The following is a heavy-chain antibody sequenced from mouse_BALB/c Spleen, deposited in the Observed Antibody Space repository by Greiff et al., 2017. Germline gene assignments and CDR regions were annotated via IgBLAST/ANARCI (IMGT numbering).Heavy chain of an antibody. CDR3: VRQLRGVPDFAMDY. Sequence: EVKVIESGGGLVQPKGSLKLSCAASGFTFNTYAMNWVRQAPGKGLEWVARIRSKSNNYATYYADSVKDRFTISRDDSQSMLYLQMNNLKTEDTAMYYCVRQLRGVPDFAMDYWGQGTSVTVSS. D-gene: IGHD3-3*01. CDR1: GFTFNTYA. J-gene: IGHJ4*01. V-gene: IGHV10-1*02. CDR2: IRSKSNNYAT.